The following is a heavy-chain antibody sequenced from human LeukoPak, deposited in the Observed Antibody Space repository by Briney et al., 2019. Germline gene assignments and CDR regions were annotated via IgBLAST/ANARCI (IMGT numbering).Heavy chain of an antibody. CDR1: GGSISSSVYS. J-gene: IGHJ4*02. V-gene: IGHV4-39*01. D-gene: IGHD4-17*01. CDR3: ARRLGYGDYFDY. CDR2: IYYSGSI. Sequence: SETPSLTCTVSGGSISSSVYSWGWIRQPPGKGLEWIGSIYYSGSIYYNPSLKSRFTISVDTSKNQFSLKLSSVTAADTAVYYCARRLGYGDYFDYWGQGTLVTVSS.